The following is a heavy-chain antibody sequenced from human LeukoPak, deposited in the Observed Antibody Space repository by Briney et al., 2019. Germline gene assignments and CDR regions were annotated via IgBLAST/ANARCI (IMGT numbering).Heavy chain of an antibody. V-gene: IGHV1-18*01. Sequence: ASVKVSCKASGGTFSSYAISWVRQAPGQGLEWMGWISAYNGNTNYAQKLQGRVTMTTDTSTSTAYMELRSLRSDDTAVYYCARVVRWQWLPSAPDAFDIWGQGTMVTVSS. CDR1: GGTFSSYA. CDR3: ARVVRWQWLPSAPDAFDI. CDR2: ISAYNGNT. J-gene: IGHJ3*02. D-gene: IGHD5-12*01.